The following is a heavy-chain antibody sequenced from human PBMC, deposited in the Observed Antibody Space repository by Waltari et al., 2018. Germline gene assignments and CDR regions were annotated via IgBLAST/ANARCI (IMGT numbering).Heavy chain of an antibody. D-gene: IGHD1-7*01. V-gene: IGHV4-38-2*01. CDR1: GDSLSRNLF. Sequence: QVQLRESGPGLVKPSETLSLTCVISGDSLSRNLFGGWIRQSPEKGLEWIGNIYYSGVTYYSPFLKSRVFISIDTPRRQFSLKLTSVTAADTAVYYCARVLTTGTVAFDIWGQGTLVTVSS. CDR2: IYYSGVT. J-gene: IGHJ3*02. CDR3: ARVLTTGTVAFDI.